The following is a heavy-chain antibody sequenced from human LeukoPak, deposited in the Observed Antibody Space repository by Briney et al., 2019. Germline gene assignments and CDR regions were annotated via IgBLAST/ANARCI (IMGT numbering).Heavy chain of an antibody. CDR1: GGSISSYY. CDR2: IYYSGST. Sequence: SETLSLTCSVTGGSISSYYWSWIRQPPGKGLEYIGYIYYSGSTSYNPSLKSRVTISLDPSKNQFSLKLNSVTAADTAVYYCARGDLGAFDIWGQGTMVTVSS. CDR3: ARGDLGAFDI. D-gene: IGHD3-10*01. V-gene: IGHV4-59*08. J-gene: IGHJ3*02.